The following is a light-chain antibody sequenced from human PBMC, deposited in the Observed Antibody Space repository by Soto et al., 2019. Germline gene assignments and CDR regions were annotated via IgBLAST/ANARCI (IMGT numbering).Light chain of an antibody. CDR1: QTINNW. V-gene: IGKV1-5*01. CDR2: DVS. J-gene: IGKJ1*01. CDR3: QQYNTFWT. Sequence: DIQMTQSPSTLSASVGDRVTITCRASQTINNWLAWYQQKPGKAPQVLIYDVSTLGSGVPSRFSGSGSGTDFTLTISGLQPDDLGTYYCQQYNTFWTFGQGTKVDIK.